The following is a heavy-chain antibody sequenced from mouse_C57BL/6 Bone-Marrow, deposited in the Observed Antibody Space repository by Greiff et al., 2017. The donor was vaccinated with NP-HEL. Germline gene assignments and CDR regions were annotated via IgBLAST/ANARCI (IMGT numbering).Heavy chain of an antibody. CDR2: IYPGDGDT. J-gene: IGHJ1*03. CDR3: ARAGFYYYGSYWYFDV. Sequence: VQLQQSGPELVKPGASVKISCKASGYAFSSSWVNWVKQRPGKGLEWIGRIYPGDGDTNYNGKFKGKATLTADKSSSTAYMQLSSLTSEDSAVYFCARAGFYYYGSYWYFDVWGTGTTVTVSS. D-gene: IGHD1-1*01. V-gene: IGHV1-82*01. CDR1: GYAFSSSW.